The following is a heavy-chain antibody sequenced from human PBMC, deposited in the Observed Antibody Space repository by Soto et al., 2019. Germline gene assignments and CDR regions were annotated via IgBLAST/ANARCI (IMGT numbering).Heavy chain of an antibody. CDR2: ISAYNGNT. J-gene: IGHJ3*02. Sequence: ASVTVSCKASGYTFTSYGIIWVRQAPGQGLEWMGWISAYNGNTNYAQKLQGRVTMTTDTSTSTAYMELRSLRSDDTAVYYCARDSHLEWLHDSDAFDIWGQGTMVTVSS. CDR1: GYTFTSYG. CDR3: ARDSHLEWLHDSDAFDI. D-gene: IGHD3-3*01. V-gene: IGHV1-18*01.